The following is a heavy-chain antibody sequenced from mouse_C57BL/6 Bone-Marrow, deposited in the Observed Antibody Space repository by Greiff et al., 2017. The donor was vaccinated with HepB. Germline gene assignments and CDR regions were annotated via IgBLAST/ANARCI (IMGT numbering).Heavy chain of an antibody. J-gene: IGHJ3*01. CDR2: IYPGDGDT. Sequence: VQLVESGAELVKPGASVKISCKASGYAFSSYWMNWVKQRPGKGLEWIGQIYPGDGDTNYNGKFKGKATLTADKSSSTAYMQLSSLTSEDSAVYFCARGHYDGFAYWGQGTLVTVSA. CDR3: ARGHYDGFAY. V-gene: IGHV1-80*01. D-gene: IGHD2-4*01. CDR1: GYAFSSYW.